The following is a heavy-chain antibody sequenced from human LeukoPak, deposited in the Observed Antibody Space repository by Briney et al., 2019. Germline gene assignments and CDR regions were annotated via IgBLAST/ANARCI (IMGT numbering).Heavy chain of an antibody. V-gene: IGHV3-30*18. CDR3: AKDYSSGWYNYYYYGMDV. Sequence: AGGSLRLSCAASGFTFSSYGMHWVRQAPGKGLEWVAVISYDGSNKYYADSVKGRFTISRDNSKNTLYLQMNSLRAEDTAVYYCAKDYSSGWYNYYYYGMDVWGQGTTVTVSS. CDR1: GFTFSSYG. J-gene: IGHJ6*02. CDR2: ISYDGSNK. D-gene: IGHD6-19*01.